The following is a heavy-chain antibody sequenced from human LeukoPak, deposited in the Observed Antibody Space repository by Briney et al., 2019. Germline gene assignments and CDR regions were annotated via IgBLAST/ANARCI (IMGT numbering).Heavy chain of an antibody. V-gene: IGHV1-69-2*01. CDR1: GYTFTDYY. CDR3: ATGGIAAAGTGNWFDP. CDR2: VDPEDGET. J-gene: IGHJ5*02. Sequence: ASVKVSCKVSGYTFTDYYMHWVQQAPGKGLEWMGLVDPEDGETIYAEKFQGRVTITADTSTDTAYMELSSLRSEDTAVYYCATGGIAAAGTGNWFDPWGQGTLVTASS. D-gene: IGHD6-13*01.